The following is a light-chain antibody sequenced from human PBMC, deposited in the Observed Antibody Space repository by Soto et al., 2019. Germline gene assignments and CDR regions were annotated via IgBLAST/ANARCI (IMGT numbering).Light chain of an antibody. CDR3: AAWDDSVSGRV. Sequence: QSVLTQPPSASGTPGQRVTISCSGSSFNIGSHDVYWYQHFPGTAPRILIYRNDQRPSGVTDRFSGSKSGTSASLAISGLRSEDEADYYCAAWDDSVSGRVFGGGTKVTVL. CDR2: RND. CDR1: SFNIGSHD. J-gene: IGLJ3*02. V-gene: IGLV1-47*02.